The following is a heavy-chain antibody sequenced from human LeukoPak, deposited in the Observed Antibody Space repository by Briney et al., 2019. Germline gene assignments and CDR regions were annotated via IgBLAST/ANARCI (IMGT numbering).Heavy chain of an antibody. CDR3: ATTVGATIVVYFDY. V-gene: IGHV1-2*02. CDR1: GYTFTGYY. J-gene: IGHJ4*02. D-gene: IGHD1-26*01. CDR2: INPNSGGT. Sequence: ASVKVSCKASGYTFTGYYMHWVRQAPGRGLEWMGWINPNSGGTNYAQKFQGRVTMTRDTSISTAYMELSRLRSDDTAVYYCATTVGATIVVYFDYWGQGTLVTVSS.